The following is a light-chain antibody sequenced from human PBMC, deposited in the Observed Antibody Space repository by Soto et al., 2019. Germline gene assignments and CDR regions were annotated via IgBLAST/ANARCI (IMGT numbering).Light chain of an antibody. CDR1: QSLSSGY. CDR2: AAS. Sequence: EIVLTQSPGTLSLSPGERATLSCRASQSLSSGYLAWYQQKPGQAPRILIYAASSRATGIPDRFSGSGSGTDFSLTISRLEPEDFAVYYCQVRTNWSIAFGRGTRLEIK. J-gene: IGKJ5*01. CDR3: QVRTNWSIA. V-gene: IGKV3D-20*02.